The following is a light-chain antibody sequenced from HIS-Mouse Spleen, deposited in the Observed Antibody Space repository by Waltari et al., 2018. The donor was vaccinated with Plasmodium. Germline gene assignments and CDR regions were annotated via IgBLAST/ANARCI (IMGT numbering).Light chain of an antibody. CDR2: GAS. CDR3: QQDYNLPYT. CDR1: QSVSSSY. Sequence: EIVMTQSPATLSLSPGERATLSCRASQSVSSSYLSWYQQKPGQAPRLLIYGASTRATCIPARFSGSGSGTDFTLTISSLQPEDFAVYYCQQDYNLPYTFGQGTKLEIK. V-gene: IGKV3D-7*01. J-gene: IGKJ2*01.